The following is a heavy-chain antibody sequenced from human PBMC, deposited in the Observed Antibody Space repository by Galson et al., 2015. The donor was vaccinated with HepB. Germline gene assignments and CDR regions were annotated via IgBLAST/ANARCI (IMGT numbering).Heavy chain of an antibody. CDR1: GGTFSSYA. Sequence: SVKVSCKASGGTFSSYAISWVRQAPGQGLEWMGGIIPIFGTANYAQKFQGRVTITADESTSTAYMELSSLRSEDTAVYYCARAHNWGCTNGVCYRYWGQGTLVTVSS. D-gene: IGHD2-8*01. V-gene: IGHV1-69*13. CDR2: IIPIFGTA. J-gene: IGHJ4*02. CDR3: ARAHNWGCTNGVCYRY.